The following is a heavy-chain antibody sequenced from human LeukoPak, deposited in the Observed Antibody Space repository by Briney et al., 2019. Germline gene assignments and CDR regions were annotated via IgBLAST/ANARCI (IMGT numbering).Heavy chain of an antibody. J-gene: IGHJ4*02. V-gene: IGHV3-49*04. CDR2: IRSKAYGGTT. D-gene: IGHD4-17*01. CDR3: TRADDYGAHFDY. Sequence: GGSRRLSCTASGFTFGDYAMSWVRKAPGKGLGWVGFIRSKAYGGTTEYAASVKGRFTISRDDSKSIAYLQMNSLKTEDTAVYYCTRADDYGAHFDYWGQGTLVTVSS. CDR1: GFTFGDYA.